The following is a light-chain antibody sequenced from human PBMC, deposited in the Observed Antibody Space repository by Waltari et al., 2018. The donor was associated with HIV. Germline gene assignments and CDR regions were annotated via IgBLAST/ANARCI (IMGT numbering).Light chain of an antibody. V-gene: IGLV1-44*01. CDR1: TSNLGIKT. CDR3: ASWDASLNGWV. CDR2: GNY. Sequence: QSVVTQPPSVSGTPGQTVTISSSGRTSNLGIKTVNWYQHLPGTAPKRLIYGNYQRPSGVPDRFSASKSGTSASLAISGLQSEDEADYYCASWDASLNGWVFGGGTKLTVL. J-gene: IGLJ3*02.